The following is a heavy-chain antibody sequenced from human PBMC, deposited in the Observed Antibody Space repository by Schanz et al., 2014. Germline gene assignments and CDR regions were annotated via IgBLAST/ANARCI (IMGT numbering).Heavy chain of an antibody. Sequence: EVQLVESGGGLVQPRGSLRLSCAASEFSFSSFGMNWVRQAPGKGLEWVSYISSSSSTIYYADSVKGRFTISRDNAKNSLYLQMNSLRAEDTGVYYCARPSDSSWYMDVWGKGTTXTVSS. D-gene: IGHD2-21*02. CDR3: ARPSDSSWYMDV. J-gene: IGHJ6*03. CDR1: EFSFSSFG. V-gene: IGHV3-48*01. CDR2: ISSSSSTI.